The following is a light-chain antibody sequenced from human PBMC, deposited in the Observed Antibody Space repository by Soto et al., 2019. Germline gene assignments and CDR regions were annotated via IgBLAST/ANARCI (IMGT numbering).Light chain of an antibody. CDR3: QQYGRT. CDR1: QGIGDA. CDR2: DTS. Sequence: EIVMTQSPATLSVSPGERATLSCRASQGIGDALAWYQHKPGQTPRLLIYDTSARATGVPARFSGSGSGTDFTLTISRLEPEDFVVYYCQQYGRTFGQGTKVDIK. J-gene: IGKJ1*01. V-gene: IGKV3-15*01.